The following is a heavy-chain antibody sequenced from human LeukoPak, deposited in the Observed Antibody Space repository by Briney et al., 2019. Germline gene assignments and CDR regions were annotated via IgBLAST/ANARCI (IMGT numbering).Heavy chain of an antibody. CDR1: GYTFTSYA. V-gene: IGHV1-3*01. Sequence: GASVKVSCKASGYTFTSYAMHWVRQAPGQRLEWMGWINAGNGNTKYSQKFQGRVTITRDTSASTAYMELSSLRSEDTAVYYCARDFPHYYDSSGGIDYWGQGTLVTVSS. CDR3: ARDFPHYYDSSGGIDY. D-gene: IGHD3-22*01. J-gene: IGHJ4*02. CDR2: INAGNGNT.